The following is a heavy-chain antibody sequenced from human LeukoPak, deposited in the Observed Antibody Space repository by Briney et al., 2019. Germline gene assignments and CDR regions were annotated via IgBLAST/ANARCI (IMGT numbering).Heavy chain of an antibody. CDR1: GVTFSSYS. CDR3: ASSYYDILTGYYRPGLFDY. Sequence: SGGSLRLSCAASGVTFSSYSMNWVRQAPGKGLEWASSISSSSSYIYYADSVKGRFTISRDNAKNSLYLQMNSLRAEDTAVYYCASSYYDILTGYYRPGLFDYWGQGTLVTVSS. J-gene: IGHJ4*02. V-gene: IGHV3-21*01. D-gene: IGHD3-9*01. CDR2: ISSSSSYI.